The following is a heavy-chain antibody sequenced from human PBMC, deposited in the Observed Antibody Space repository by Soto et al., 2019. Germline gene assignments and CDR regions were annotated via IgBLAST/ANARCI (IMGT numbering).Heavy chain of an antibody. CDR3: ASEVVLVSHRMVYYYGMGG. J-gene: IGHJ6*02. CDR1: GGTFSSYA. Sequence: SVKVSCKASGGTFSSYAISWVRQAPGQGLEWMGGIIPIFGTANYAQKFQGRVTITADESTSTAYMELSSLRSEATTVYYCASEVVLVSHRMVYYYGMGGWCQGITVTVSS. D-gene: IGHD2-21*01. V-gene: IGHV1-69*13. CDR2: IIPIFGTA.